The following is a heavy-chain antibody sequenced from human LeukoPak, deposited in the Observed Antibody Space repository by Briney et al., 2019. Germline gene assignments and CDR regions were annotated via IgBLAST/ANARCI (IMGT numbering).Heavy chain of an antibody. CDR1: GFSFSTYT. CDR2: IAGSNSFV. CDR3: ASHYGSGSSPFDY. V-gene: IGHV3-21*01. J-gene: IGHJ4*02. Sequence: PGGGLRLSCAASGFSFSTYTMDWVRHAPGKGLEWVSSIAGSNSFVYYADSVKGRFTISRDDAKNTLYLQMDSLRAEDTAVYYCASHYGSGSSPFDYWGQGTLVTVSS. D-gene: IGHD3-10*01.